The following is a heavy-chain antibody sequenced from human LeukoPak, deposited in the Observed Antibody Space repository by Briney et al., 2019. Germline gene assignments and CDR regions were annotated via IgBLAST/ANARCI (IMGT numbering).Heavy chain of an antibody. V-gene: IGHV3-21*01. D-gene: IGHD5-12*01. CDR3: ARDTFSGYANDAFDI. CDR2: ISSSSSYI. Sequence: GGSLRLSCAASGFTFSSYSMNWVRQAPGKGLEWVSSISSSSSYIYYADSVKGRFTVSRDNAKNSLYLQMNSLRAEDTAVYYCARDTFSGYANDAFDIWGQGTMVTVSS. J-gene: IGHJ3*02. CDR1: GFTFSSYS.